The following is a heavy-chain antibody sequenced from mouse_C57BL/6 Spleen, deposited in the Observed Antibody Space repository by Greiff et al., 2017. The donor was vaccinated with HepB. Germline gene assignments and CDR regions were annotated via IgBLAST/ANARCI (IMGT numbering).Heavy chain of an antibody. D-gene: IGHD4-1*01. CDR1: GFTFTDYY. J-gene: IGHJ2*01. V-gene: IGHV7-3*01. Sequence: DVKLVESGGGLVQPGGSLSLSCAASGFTFTDYYMSWVRQPPGKALEWLGFIRNKANGYTTEYSASVKGRFTISRDNSQSILYLQMNALRAEDSATYYCARSSLGTFDYWGQGTTLTVSS. CDR2: IRNKANGYTT. CDR3: ARSSLGTFDY.